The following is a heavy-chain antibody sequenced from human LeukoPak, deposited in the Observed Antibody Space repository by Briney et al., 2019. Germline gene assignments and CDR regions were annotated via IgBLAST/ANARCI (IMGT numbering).Heavy chain of an antibody. CDR1: GFTFGDYA. D-gene: IGHD2-15*01. V-gene: IGHV3-49*04. CDR3: TRSLVVVAATRSGSYYFDY. CDR2: IRSKAYGGTT. J-gene: IGHJ4*02. Sequence: PGGSLRLSCTASGFTFGDYAMSWVRQAPGKGLEWVGFIRSKAYGGTTEYAASVKGRFTISGDDSKSIAYLQMNSLKTEDTAVYYCTRSLVVVAATRSGSYYFDYWGQGTLVTVSS.